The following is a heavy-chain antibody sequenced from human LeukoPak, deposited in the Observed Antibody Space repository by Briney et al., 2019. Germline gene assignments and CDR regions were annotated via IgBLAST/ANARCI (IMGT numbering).Heavy chain of an antibody. Sequence: PSETLSLTCTVSGGSISSYYWSWIRQPPGKGLEWIGYIYYTGSTNYNPSLKSRVTISVDTSKNQFSLKLSSVTAAGTAVYYCARDQRSGDYWFDPWGQGTLVTVSS. D-gene: IGHD4-17*01. CDR1: GGSISSYY. J-gene: IGHJ5*02. CDR2: IYYTGST. V-gene: IGHV4-59*01. CDR3: ARDQRSGDYWFDP.